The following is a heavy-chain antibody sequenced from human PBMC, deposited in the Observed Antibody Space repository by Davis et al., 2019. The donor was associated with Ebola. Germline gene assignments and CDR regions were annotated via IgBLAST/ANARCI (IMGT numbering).Heavy chain of an antibody. CDR3: ARQAEGFDY. V-gene: IGHV4-38-2*02. CDR2: IYHSGTT. CDR1: GYSISSGYY. Sequence: SETLSLTCTVSGYSISSGYYWGWIRQPPGKGLEWIGSIYHSGTTDYNPSLKSRVTISVDKSRNQFSLKVTSVTAANTAVYYCARQAEGFDYWGQGTLVTVSS. J-gene: IGHJ4*02.